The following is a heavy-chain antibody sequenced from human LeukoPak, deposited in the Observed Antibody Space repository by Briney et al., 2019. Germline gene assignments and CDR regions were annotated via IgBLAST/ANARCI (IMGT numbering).Heavy chain of an antibody. D-gene: IGHD6-19*01. V-gene: IGHV4-39*01. CDR1: GGSISSSSYY. Sequence: SETLSLTCTVSGGSISSSSYYWGWIRQPPGKGLEWLGSIYYSGSTYYNPSLKSRVTISVDTSKNQFSLKLSSVTAADTAVYYCARANSRYSSGWYYGYWGQGTLVTVSS. CDR3: ARANSRYSSGWYYGY. J-gene: IGHJ4*02. CDR2: IYYSGST.